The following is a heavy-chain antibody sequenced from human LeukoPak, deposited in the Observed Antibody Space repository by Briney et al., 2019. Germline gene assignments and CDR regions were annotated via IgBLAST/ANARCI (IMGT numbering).Heavy chain of an antibody. J-gene: IGHJ4*02. D-gene: IGHD5-18*01. CDR1: GDTVTGFS. V-gene: IGHV1-24*01. CDR3: TTGYTYDYSLY. Sequence: ASVKVSCKVSGDTVTGFSIHWVRQAPGHGLEWMGGFDPEDGARIFAQKFQGRVTMTEDTSTDTAYMDLSSLRSEDTAVYYCTTGYTYDYSLYWGQGTLVTVSS. CDR2: FDPEDGAR.